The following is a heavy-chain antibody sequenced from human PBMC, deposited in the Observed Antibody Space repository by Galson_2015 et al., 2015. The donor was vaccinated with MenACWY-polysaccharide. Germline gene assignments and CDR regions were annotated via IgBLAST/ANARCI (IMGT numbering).Heavy chain of an antibody. V-gene: IGHV3-7*01. J-gene: IGHJ4*02. CDR2: VNQDGGVK. CDR1: GFTFSSFW. D-gene: IGHD1-26*01. CDR3: ARTRIVGAHWFDY. Sequence: SLRLSCAASGFTFSSFWMSWVRQAPGEGLERVVSVNQDGGVKYYVDSVKGRFTVSRDNAKNSLYLQMNSLRAEDTTVYFCARTRIVGAHWFDYWGQGTLVTVSS.